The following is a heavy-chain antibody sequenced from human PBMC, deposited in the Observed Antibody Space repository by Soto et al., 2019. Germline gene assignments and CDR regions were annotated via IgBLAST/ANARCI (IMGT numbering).Heavy chain of an antibody. CDR3: ARMLSVIAVAGTGAFGY. J-gene: IGHJ4*02. CDR1: GFTFNSYA. V-gene: IGHV3-23*01. CDR2: ISGGGGST. D-gene: IGHD6-19*01. Sequence: EVKLLESGGGLVQPGGSLRLSCAASGFTFNSYAMSWVRQTPGKGLEWVSTISGGGGSTYYADSVKGRFTISRDNSKNTLYLQMDSLRAEDTAVFYCARMLSVIAVAGTGAFGYWGQGTLVTVSS.